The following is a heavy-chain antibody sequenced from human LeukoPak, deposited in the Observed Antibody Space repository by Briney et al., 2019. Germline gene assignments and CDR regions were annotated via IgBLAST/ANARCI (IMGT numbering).Heavy chain of an antibody. CDR3: ARGARYNWNENWFDP. Sequence: SETLSLTCTVPGGSISSSSYYWGWIRQPPGKGLEWIGSIYYSGSTYYNPSLKSRVTISVDTSKNQFSLKLSSVTAADTAVYYCARGARYNWNENWFDPWGQGTLVTVSS. D-gene: IGHD1-1*01. CDR2: IYYSGST. J-gene: IGHJ5*02. V-gene: IGHV4-39*07. CDR1: GGSISSSSYY.